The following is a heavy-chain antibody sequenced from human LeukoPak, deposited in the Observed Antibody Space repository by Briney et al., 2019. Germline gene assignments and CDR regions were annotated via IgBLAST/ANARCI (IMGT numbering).Heavy chain of an antibody. D-gene: IGHD6-6*01. CDR2: INPKSGGT. CDR1: GYTFTGYY. V-gene: IGHV1-2*02. J-gene: IGHJ4*02. Sequence: ASVKVSCKASGYTFTGYYMHWVRQAPGQGLEWMGWINPKSGGTNYAQKFQGRVTMTRDTSISTAYMELSRLRSDDTAVYYCARGSIIAATRANFDYWGQGTLVTVSS. CDR3: ARGSIIAATRANFDY.